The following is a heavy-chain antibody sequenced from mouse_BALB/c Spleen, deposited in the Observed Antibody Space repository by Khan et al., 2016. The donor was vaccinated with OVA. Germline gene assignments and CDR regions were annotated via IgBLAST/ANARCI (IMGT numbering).Heavy chain of an antibody. D-gene: IGHD6-1*01. CDR1: GFNIKDTY. CDR2: IAPANGNT. V-gene: IGHV14-3*02. Sequence: MQLEESGAELVKPGASVKLSCTASGFNIKDTYLHWVKQRPEQGLEWIGRIAPANGNTQYDPKFQGKATIISDTSSNTSYLQLNSLTSEDTAVYYCARPSDDPRDFEVWGAGTTVTVS. J-gene: IGHJ1*01. CDR3: ARPSDDPRDFEV.